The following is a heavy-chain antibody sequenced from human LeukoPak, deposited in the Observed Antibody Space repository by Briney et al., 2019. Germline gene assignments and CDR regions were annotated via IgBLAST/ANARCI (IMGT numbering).Heavy chain of an antibody. J-gene: IGHJ5*02. Sequence: ASVKVSCKASGFTFTSSAMQWVRQARGQRLEWIGWIVVGSGNANYAQKFQERVTITRDMSTSTAYMELSSLRSEDTAVYYCAAVGSLAYSDPWGQGTLVTVSS. CDR2: IVVGSGNA. CDR1: GFTFTSSA. D-gene: IGHD2-21*01. V-gene: IGHV1-58*02. CDR3: AAVGSLAYSDP.